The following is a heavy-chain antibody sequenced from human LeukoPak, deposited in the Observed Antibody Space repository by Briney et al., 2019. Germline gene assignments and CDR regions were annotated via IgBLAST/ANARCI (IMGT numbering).Heavy chain of an antibody. CDR2: IAPNSGGT. CDR3: AREYSSSSGRLYDY. V-gene: IGHV1-2*02. Sequence: ASVKVSCKASGYTCTGYSMHWVRQATGQALEWMGWIAPNSGGTNYAQKLQGRVTMTRDTSINTAYMELNRLTSDDTAVYYCAREYSSSSGRLYDYWGLGTLVTVSS. CDR1: GYTCTGYS. J-gene: IGHJ4*02. D-gene: IGHD6-6*01.